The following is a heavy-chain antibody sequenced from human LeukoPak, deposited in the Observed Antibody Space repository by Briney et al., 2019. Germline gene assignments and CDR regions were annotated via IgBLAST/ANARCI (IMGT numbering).Heavy chain of an antibody. D-gene: IGHD6-13*01. CDR2: IYHSGST. CDR1: GYSISSGYY. Sequence: PSETLSLTCAASGYSISSGYYWGWIRQPPGKGLEWIGSIYHSGSTYYNPSLKSRVTISVDTSKNQFSLKLSSVTAADTAVYYCARVLGGEQLFDYWGQGTLVTVSS. J-gene: IGHJ4*02. CDR3: ARVLGGEQLFDY. V-gene: IGHV4-38-2*01.